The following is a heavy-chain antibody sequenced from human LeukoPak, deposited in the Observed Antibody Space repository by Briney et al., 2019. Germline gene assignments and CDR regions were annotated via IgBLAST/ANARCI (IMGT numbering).Heavy chain of an antibody. J-gene: IGHJ6*02. CDR2: IYYSGST. V-gene: IGHV4-59*01. Sequence: SETLSLTCTVSGGSISSYYWSWIRQPPGKGLAWIGYIYYSGSTNYNPSLKSRVTISVDTSKNQFSLKLSSVTAADTAVYYCARALSHDFWSGYRYYGMDVWGQGTAVTVSS. CDR1: GGSISSYY. D-gene: IGHD3-3*01. CDR3: ARALSHDFWSGYRYYGMDV.